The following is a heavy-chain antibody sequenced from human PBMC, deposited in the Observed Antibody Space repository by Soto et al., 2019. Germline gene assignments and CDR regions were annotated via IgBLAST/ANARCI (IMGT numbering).Heavy chain of an antibody. Sequence: QLQLQESGPGLVKPSETLSLTCTVSGDSISSSSYYWGWIRQPPGKGLEWIGRIYYSGSTYYNPSLKSRVTISVATAKNQFSLKLSSVTAADTTVYYCARLQRFLEWPLGYWGQGTLVTVSS. CDR2: IYYSGST. CDR1: GDSISSSSYY. D-gene: IGHD3-3*01. J-gene: IGHJ4*02. CDR3: ARLQRFLEWPLGY. V-gene: IGHV4-39*01.